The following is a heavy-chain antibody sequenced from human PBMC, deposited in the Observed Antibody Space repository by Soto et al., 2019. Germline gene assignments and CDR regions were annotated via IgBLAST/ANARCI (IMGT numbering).Heavy chain of an antibody. J-gene: IGHJ6*02. CDR1: GYTFTSYG. CDR3: ARDQDIVVVPAAIERYGMDV. D-gene: IGHD2-2*01. Sequence: QGQLVQSGAEVKKPGASVKVSCKASGYTFTSYGISGVRQAPGQGLEWMGWISAYNGNTNYAQKLQGRVTMTTDTSTSTAYMELRSLRSDDTAVYYCARDQDIVVVPAAIERYGMDVWGQGTTVTVSS. V-gene: IGHV1-18*01. CDR2: ISAYNGNT.